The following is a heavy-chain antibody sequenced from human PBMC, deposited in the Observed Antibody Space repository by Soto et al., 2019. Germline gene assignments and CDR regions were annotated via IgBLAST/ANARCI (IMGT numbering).Heavy chain of an antibody. CDR1: GFRLSDSA. CDR3: AKNGCSYPACYTYYYSVDV. CDR2: LTVTGDSA. Sequence: EVQLLESGGGLVQPGGSLRLSCAASGFRLSDSAVSWVRQAPGKGLEWVSSLTVTGDSAFYSDSVKGRSTISRDISKSTLYLQMNSLRPEDTAVYYCAKNGCSYPACYTYYYSVDVWGRGPTVTVS. D-gene: IGHD2-15*01. V-gene: IGHV3-23*01. J-gene: IGHJ6*03.